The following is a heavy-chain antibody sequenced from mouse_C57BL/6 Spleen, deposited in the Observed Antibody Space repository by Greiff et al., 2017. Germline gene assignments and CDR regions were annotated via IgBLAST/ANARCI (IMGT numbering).Heavy chain of an antibody. D-gene: IGHD2-10*01. CDR3: TRALLCFDY. CDR2: IDPETGGT. J-gene: IGHJ2*01. CDR1: GYTFTDYE. Sequence: VQLQQSGAELVRPGASVTLSCKASGYTFTDYEMHWVKQTPVHGLEWIGAIDPETGGTAYNQKFKGKAILTADKSSSTAYMELRSLTSEDSAVYYCTRALLCFDYWGQGTTLTVSS. V-gene: IGHV1-15*01.